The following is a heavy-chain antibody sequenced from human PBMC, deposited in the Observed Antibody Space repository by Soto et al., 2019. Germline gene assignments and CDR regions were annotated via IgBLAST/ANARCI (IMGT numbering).Heavy chain of an antibody. Sequence: PSETLSLTCTVSCGSISSSSYYWGWIRQPPGKGLEWIGSIYYSGSTYYNPSLKSRVTISVDTSKNQFSLKLSSVTAADTAVYYCARAGQWLVYYYYYYGMDVWCQGITVTVSS. D-gene: IGHD6-19*01. V-gene: IGHV4-39*01. CDR3: ARAGQWLVYYYYYYGMDV. J-gene: IGHJ6*02. CDR2: IYYSGST. CDR1: CGSISSSSYY.